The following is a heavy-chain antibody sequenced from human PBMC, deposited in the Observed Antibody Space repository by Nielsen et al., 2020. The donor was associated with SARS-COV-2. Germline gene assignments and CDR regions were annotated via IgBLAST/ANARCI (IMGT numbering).Heavy chain of an antibody. CDR3: ARDLSYYGFDY. V-gene: IGHV3-30-3*01. CDR1: GFTFSSYA. Sequence: GGSLRLSCAASGFTFSSYAMHWVRQAPGKGLEWVAVISYDGSNKYYVDSVKGRFTISRDNSKNTLYLQMNSLRAEDTAVYYCARDLSYYGFDYWGQGTLVTVSS. D-gene: IGHD1-26*01. CDR2: ISYDGSNK. J-gene: IGHJ4*02.